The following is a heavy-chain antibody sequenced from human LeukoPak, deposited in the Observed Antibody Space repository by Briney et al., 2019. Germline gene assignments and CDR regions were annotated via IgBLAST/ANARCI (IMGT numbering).Heavy chain of an antibody. D-gene: IGHD3-22*01. CDR1: GGSISSSKYY. Sequence: SETLSLTCTVSGGSISSSKYYWGWIRQPPGKGLEWIGSIYYSGSAYYNPSLKSRVTISVDTSKNQFSLKLSSVTAADTAVYYCARRRGGAYYYDSSGYRYYMDVWGKGTTVTISS. CDR2: IYYSGSA. CDR3: ARRRGGAYYYDSSGYRYYMDV. V-gene: IGHV4-39*07. J-gene: IGHJ6*03.